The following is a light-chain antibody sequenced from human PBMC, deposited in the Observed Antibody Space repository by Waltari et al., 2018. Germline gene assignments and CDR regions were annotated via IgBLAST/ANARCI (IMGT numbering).Light chain of an antibody. CDR2: DVS. CDR3: SSYTSSSTYV. J-gene: IGLJ1*01. CDR1: SRDVGTYNL. V-gene: IGLV2-14*03. Sequence: QSALTQPAPVSGSPGQSLPISCTGTSRDVGTYNLAPWYQQYPGKAPKLMIYDVSNRPSGISNRFSGSKSGNTASLTISGLQAEDEADFYCSSYTSSSTYVFGTGTKVTVL.